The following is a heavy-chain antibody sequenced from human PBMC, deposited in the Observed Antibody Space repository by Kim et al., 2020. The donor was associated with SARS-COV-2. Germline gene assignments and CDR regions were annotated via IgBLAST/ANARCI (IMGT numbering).Heavy chain of an antibody. J-gene: IGHJ4*02. CDR3: AREGHSSGSLGFDH. D-gene: IGHD6-19*01. Sequence: YSQTLKDRFTITRDTSASTVYMELNSLGSEDTAVYYCAREGHSSGSLGFDHWGQGTPVTVSS. V-gene: IGHV1-3*01.